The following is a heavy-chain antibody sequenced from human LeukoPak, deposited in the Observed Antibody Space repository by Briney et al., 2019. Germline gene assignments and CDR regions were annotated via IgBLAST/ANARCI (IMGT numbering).Heavy chain of an antibody. CDR1: GGSISSYY. CDR3: ARRGLSRIAAAGSYYYYGMDV. J-gene: IGHJ6*02. CDR2: INHSGST. D-gene: IGHD6-13*01. V-gene: IGHV4-34*01. Sequence: SETLSLTCTVSGGSISSYYWSWIRQPPGKGLEWIGEINHSGSTNYNPSLKSRVTISVDTSKNQFSLKLSSVTAADTAVYYCARRGLSRIAAAGSYYYYGMDVWGQGTTVTVSS.